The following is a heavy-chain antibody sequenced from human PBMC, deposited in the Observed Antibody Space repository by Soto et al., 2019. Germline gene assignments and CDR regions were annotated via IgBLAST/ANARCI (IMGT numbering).Heavy chain of an antibody. J-gene: IGHJ4*02. Sequence: SETLSLTCTVSGGSISSYYWSWIRQPPGKGLEWIGYIYYSGSTNYNPSLKSRVTISVDTSKNQFSLKLSSVTAADTAVYYCARVLTGIFGVVTTYYFDYWGQGTLVTAPQ. CDR3: ARVLTGIFGVVTTYYFDY. CDR2: IYYSGST. V-gene: IGHV4-59*01. CDR1: GGSISSYY. D-gene: IGHD3-3*01.